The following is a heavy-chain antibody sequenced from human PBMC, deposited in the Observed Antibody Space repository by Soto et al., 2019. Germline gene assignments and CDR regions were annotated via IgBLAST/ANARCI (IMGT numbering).Heavy chain of an antibody. V-gene: IGHV3-23*01. CDR1: GFTFSNYA. D-gene: IGHD2-15*01. J-gene: IGHJ5*02. CDR2: ISGSGDNT. Sequence: GGSLRLSCAASGFTFSNYAMSWVRQAPGKGLGWVSAISGSGDNTYYADSAKGRFTISRDNSKNTLYLQMNSLKAEDTAVYYCAKCGGDSCYNWFDPWGQGTLVTVSS. CDR3: AKCGGDSCYNWFDP.